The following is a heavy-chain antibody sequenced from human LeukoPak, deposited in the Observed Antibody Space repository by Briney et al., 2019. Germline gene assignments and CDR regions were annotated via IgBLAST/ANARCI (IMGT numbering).Heavy chain of an antibody. D-gene: IGHD1-26*01. CDR3: AKGVGATKVNWFDP. Sequence: GGSLRLSCAASGFTFSSYAMSWVRQAPGKGLEWVSAISGSGGSTYYADSVKGRFTNSRDNSKNTLYLQMNSLGGEDTAVCYCAKGVGATKVNWFDPWGQGTLVTVSS. V-gene: IGHV3-23*01. CDR2: ISGSGGST. J-gene: IGHJ5*02. CDR1: GFTFSSYA.